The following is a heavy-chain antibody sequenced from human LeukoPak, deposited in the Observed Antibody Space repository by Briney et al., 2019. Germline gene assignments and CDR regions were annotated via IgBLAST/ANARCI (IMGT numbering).Heavy chain of an antibody. CDR3: ARASLWFGELSRPAFDY. V-gene: IGHV1-69*05. Sequence: SVKVSCKASGGTFSSYAISWVRQAPGQGLEWMGGIIPIFGTANYAQKFQGRVTITTDESTSTAYMELSSLRSEDTAVYYCARASLWFGELSRPAFDYWGQGTLVTVSS. D-gene: IGHD3-10*01. CDR2: IIPIFGTA. CDR1: GGTFSSYA. J-gene: IGHJ4*02.